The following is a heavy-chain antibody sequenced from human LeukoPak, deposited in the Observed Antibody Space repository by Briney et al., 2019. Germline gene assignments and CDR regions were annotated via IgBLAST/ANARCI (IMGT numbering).Heavy chain of an antibody. CDR3: ARGEYHQDGIGSNRFDN. CDR2: MNPNSGNT. D-gene: IGHD5-24*01. CDR1: GYTFTSYD. J-gene: IGHJ4*02. Sequence: ASVKVSCKASGYTFTSYDINWVRQATGQGLEWMGWMNPNSGNTGYAQKFQGRVTITRNTSISTAYMELSSLRPEDTAVYYCARGEYHQDGIGSNRFDNWGQGALVTVSS. V-gene: IGHV1-8*03.